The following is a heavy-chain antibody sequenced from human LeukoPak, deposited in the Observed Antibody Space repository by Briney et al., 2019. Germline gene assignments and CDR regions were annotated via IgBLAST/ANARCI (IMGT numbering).Heavy chain of an antibody. CDR2: INHSGST. J-gene: IGHJ4*02. D-gene: IGHD1-1*01. CDR1: GGSFSGYC. Sequence: SETLSLTCAVYGGSFSGYCWSWIRQPPGKGLEWIGEINHSGSTNYNPSLKSRVTISVDTSKNQFSLKLSSVTAADTAVYYCARDRRGTSYFDYWGQGTLVTVSS. CDR3: ARDRRGTSYFDY. V-gene: IGHV4-34*01.